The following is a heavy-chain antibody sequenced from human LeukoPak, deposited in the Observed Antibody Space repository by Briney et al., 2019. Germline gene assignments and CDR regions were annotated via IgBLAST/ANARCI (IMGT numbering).Heavy chain of an antibody. CDR2: ISSSSSYI. J-gene: IGHJ4*02. CDR3: AKNRVRVVIMSSSFDY. V-gene: IGHV3-21*04. CDR1: GFTFSSYN. D-gene: IGHD3-10*01. Sequence: GGSLRLTCAASGFTFSSYNMNWVRQAPGKGLEWVSLISSSSSYIYYADSVKGRFTISRDNAKNSLCLQMNSLRAEDTAVYYCAKNRVRVVIMSSSFDYWGQGTLVTVSS.